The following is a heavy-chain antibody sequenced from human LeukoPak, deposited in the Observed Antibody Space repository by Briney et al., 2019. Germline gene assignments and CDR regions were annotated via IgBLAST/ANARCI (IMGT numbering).Heavy chain of an antibody. V-gene: IGHV1-2*02. CDR1: GYTFTGYY. CDR2: ITPNSGGT. J-gene: IGHJ4*02. D-gene: IGHD3-3*01. Sequence: ASVKVSCKASGYTFTGYYMHWVRQAPGQGLEWMGWITPNSGGTNYAQKFQGRVTMTRDTSISTAYMELSRLRSDDTAVYYCARTGRNYDFWSGSLDYWGQGTLVTVSS. CDR3: ARTGRNYDFWSGSLDY.